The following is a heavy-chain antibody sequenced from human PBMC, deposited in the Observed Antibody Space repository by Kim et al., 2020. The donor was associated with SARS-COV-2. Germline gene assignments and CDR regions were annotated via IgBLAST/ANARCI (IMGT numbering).Heavy chain of an antibody. D-gene: IGHD3-10*01. CDR1: GFTFSSYW. Sequence: GGSLRLSCAASGFTFSSYWMSWVRQAPGKGLEYVASIKYDGSEEYYVDSVKGRFTISRENAKNSLFLQRNSLRAEDTAVYYCARSYYYGSGYYDYWGQGTLVTVSS. V-gene: IGHV3-7*01. J-gene: IGHJ4*02. CDR2: IKYDGSEE. CDR3: ARSYYYGSGYYDY.